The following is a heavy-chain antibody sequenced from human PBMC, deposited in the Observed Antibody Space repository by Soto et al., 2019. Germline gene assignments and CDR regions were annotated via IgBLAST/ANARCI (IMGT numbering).Heavy chain of an antibody. CDR2: FYWDDDK. CDR3: AHTMYNWGSGYFDY. CDR1: GFSLSTSGVG. D-gene: IGHD1-20*01. J-gene: IGHJ4*02. V-gene: IGHV2-5*02. Sequence: QITLKESGPTLVKPTQTLTMTCTFSGFSLSTSGVGVAWIRQPPGKALEWLALFYWDDDKRYSPSLKSRLTINKDTSQNQVVFTMTNMDPVDTATYYCAHTMYNWGSGYFDYWGQGTLVTGSS.